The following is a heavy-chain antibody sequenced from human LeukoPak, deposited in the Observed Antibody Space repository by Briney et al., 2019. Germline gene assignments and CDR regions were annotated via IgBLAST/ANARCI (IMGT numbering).Heavy chain of an antibody. CDR3: ARGIREYDILTGYFPSTWYFDL. CDR2: IYYSGCT. V-gene: IGHV4-59*01. J-gene: IGHJ2*01. Sequence: SETLSLTCTVSGGSISSYYWSWIRQSPGKGLEWIGYIYYSGCTNYNPSLKSRVTISVDTSKNQFSLKLSSVTAADTAVYYCARGIREYDILTGYFPSTWYFDLWGRGTLVTVSS. D-gene: IGHD3-9*01. CDR1: GGSISSYY.